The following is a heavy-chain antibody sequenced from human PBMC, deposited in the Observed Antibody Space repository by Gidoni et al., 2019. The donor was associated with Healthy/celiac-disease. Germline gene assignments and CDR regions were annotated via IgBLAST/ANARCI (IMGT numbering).Heavy chain of an antibody. CDR3: ARDRDYYDSSGYYPHAFDI. D-gene: IGHD3-22*01. CDR1: GFTFSSYS. Sequence: EVQLVESGGGLVKPGGSLRLSCAASGFTFSSYSMNWVRQAPGKGLEWVSSISSSSSYIYYADSVKGRFTISRDNAKNSLYLQMNSLRAEDTAVYYCARDRDYYDSSGYYPHAFDIWGQGTMVTVSS. CDR2: ISSSSSYI. J-gene: IGHJ3*02. V-gene: IGHV3-21*01.